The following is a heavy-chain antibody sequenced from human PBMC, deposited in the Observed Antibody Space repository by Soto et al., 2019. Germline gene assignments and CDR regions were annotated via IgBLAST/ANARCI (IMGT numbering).Heavy chain of an antibody. Sequence: PSETLSLTCAVYGGSLSGYYWSWIRQPPGKGLEWIGEINHSGSTNYNPSLKSRVTISVDTSKNQFSLKLSSVTAADTAVYYCARGVPYSYGYVSWFDPWGQGTLVT. CDR1: GGSLSGYY. CDR2: INHSGST. D-gene: IGHD5-18*01. J-gene: IGHJ5*02. CDR3: ARGVPYSYGYVSWFDP. V-gene: IGHV4-34*01.